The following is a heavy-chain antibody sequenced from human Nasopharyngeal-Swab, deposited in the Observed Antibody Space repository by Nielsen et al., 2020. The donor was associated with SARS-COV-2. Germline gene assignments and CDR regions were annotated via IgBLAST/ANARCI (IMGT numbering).Heavy chain of an antibody. CDR3: ARGTDIPPDY. V-gene: IGHV4-39*07. Sequence: WIRQPPGKGLEWIGNIFSGGNTYYNPSLDSRVTISLDTSKNQSSLKLSSVTAADTAVYYCARGTDIPPDYWGQGTLVTVSS. J-gene: IGHJ4*02. CDR2: IFSGGNT. D-gene: IGHD3-9*01.